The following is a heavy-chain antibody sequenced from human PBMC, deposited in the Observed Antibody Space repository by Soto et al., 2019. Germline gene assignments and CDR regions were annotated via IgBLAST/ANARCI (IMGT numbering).Heavy chain of an antibody. Sequence: QVQLQESGPGLVKPSQTLSLTCTVSGGSISSGDYYWSWIRQPPGKGLEWIGYIYYSGSTYYNPSLKSRVTITVDTSKIQFYLKLSSVTAADTAAYYCARVGGFGATTIDYWGQGTLVTVSS. CDR3: ARVGGFGATTIDY. D-gene: IGHD3-10*01. CDR1: GGSISSGDYY. V-gene: IGHV4-30-4*01. J-gene: IGHJ4*02. CDR2: IYYSGST.